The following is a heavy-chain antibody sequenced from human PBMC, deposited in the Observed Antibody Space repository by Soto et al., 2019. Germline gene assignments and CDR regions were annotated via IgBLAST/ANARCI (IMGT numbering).Heavy chain of an antibody. D-gene: IGHD4-4*01. CDR1: GYSFTSYW. J-gene: IGHJ6*02. V-gene: IGHV5-51*01. CDR3: ARVRGDYSNSDYYYGMDV. CDR2: SYPGDSDT. Sequence: GESLKISCKGSGYSFTSYWIGWVRQMPGKGLEWMGISYPGDSDTRYSPSCQGQVTISADKSISTAYLQWSSLKASDTAMYYCARVRGDYSNSDYYYGMDVWGQGTTGTVSS.